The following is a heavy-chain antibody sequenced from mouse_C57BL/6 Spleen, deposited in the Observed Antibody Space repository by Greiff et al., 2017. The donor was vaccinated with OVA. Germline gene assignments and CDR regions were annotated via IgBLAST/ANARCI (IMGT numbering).Heavy chain of an antibody. CDR3: ASPIYYDYDGYAMDD. CDR1: GYAFSSSW. D-gene: IGHD2-4*01. V-gene: IGHV1-82*01. Sequence: QVQLQQSGPELVKPGASVKISCKASGYAFSSSWMNWVKQRPGKGLEWIGRIYPGDGDTNYNGKFKGKATLTADKSSSTAYMQLSSLTSEDSAVYFCASPIYYDYDGYAMDDWGQGTSVTVSS. CDR2: IYPGDGDT. J-gene: IGHJ4*01.